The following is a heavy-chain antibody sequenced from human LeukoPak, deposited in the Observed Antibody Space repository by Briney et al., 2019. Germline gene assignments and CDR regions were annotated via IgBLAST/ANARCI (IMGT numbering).Heavy chain of an antibody. CDR2: ISYDGSNK. J-gene: IGHJ4*02. CDR3: ARGADICSGGSCYPNTYDY. CDR1: GFTFSSYA. Sequence: AGGSLRLSCAASGFTFSSYAMHWVRQAPGKGLEWVAVISYDGSNKYYADSVKGRFTISRDNSKNTLYLQMNSLRAEDTAVYYCARGADICSGGSCYPNTYDYWGQGTLVTVSS. D-gene: IGHD2-15*01. V-gene: IGHV3-30-3*01.